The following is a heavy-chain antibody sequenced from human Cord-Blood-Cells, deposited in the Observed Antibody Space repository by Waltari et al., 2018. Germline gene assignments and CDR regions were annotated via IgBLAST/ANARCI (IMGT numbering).Heavy chain of an antibody. Sequence: QVQLQQWGAGLLKPSETLSLTCAVYGGSFSGSYWSWIRQPPGKGLEWIGEINHSGSTNYNPSLKSRVTISVDTSKNQFSLKLSSVTAADTAVYYCARECQQLVNWFDPWGQGTLVTVSS. D-gene: IGHD6-6*01. CDR1: GGSFSGSY. CDR3: ARECQQLVNWFDP. CDR2: INHSGST. V-gene: IGHV4-34*01. J-gene: IGHJ5*02.